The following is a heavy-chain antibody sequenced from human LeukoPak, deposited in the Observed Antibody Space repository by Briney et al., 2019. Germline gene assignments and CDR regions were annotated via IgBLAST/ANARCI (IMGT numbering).Heavy chain of an antibody. CDR3: ARDRVLTGYPDNWFDP. Sequence: SQTLSLTCAISGDSVSSNSAAWNWIRQSPSRGLEWLGRTYYRSKWYNDYAVSVKSRITINPDTSKNQFSLQLNSVTPEDTAVYYCARDRVLTGYPDNWFDPWGQRTLVTVSS. V-gene: IGHV6-1*01. J-gene: IGHJ5*02. CDR1: GDSVSSNSAA. CDR2: TYYRSKWYN. D-gene: IGHD3-9*01.